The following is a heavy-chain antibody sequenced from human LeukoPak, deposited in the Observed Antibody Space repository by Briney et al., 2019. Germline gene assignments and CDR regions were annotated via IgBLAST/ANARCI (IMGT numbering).Heavy chain of an antibody. J-gene: IGHJ3*02. Sequence: SETPSLTCTVSGDSITSYYWSWVRQPPGKGLEWIGYIYYSGSTKYNPSLKSRVSISVDTSKNQFSLKLNSVTAADTAVYYCASSNTGSYNDAFDIWGQGTMVTVSS. CDR1: GDSITSYY. D-gene: IGHD1-26*01. CDR2: IYYSGST. V-gene: IGHV4-59*01. CDR3: ASSNTGSYNDAFDI.